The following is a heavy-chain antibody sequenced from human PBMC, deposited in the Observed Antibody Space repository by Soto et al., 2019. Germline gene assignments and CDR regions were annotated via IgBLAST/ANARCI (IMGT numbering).Heavy chain of an antibody. D-gene: IGHD1-26*01. Sequence: QVQLVQSGAEVKKPGASVKVSCKTSGYTFTSYDINWVRQATGQGLEWMGWMNPNSANTAYAQKFQGRVTMTRNTSIITAYMELSSLRSEDTAVYYCARERSSGAFDIWGQGTMVNVSS. CDR1: GYTFTSYD. CDR2: MNPNSANT. V-gene: IGHV1-8*01. CDR3: ARERSSGAFDI. J-gene: IGHJ3*02.